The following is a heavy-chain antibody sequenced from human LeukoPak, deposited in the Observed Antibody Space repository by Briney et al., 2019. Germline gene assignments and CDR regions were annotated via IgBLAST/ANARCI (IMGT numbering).Heavy chain of an antibody. CDR3: ARLHRQDYYDVGHYFDY. J-gene: IGHJ4*02. CDR1: GYSFTSYW. CDR2: IYPGDSDT. V-gene: IGHV5-51*01. Sequence: GESLKISCKPSGYSFTSYWIGWVRQMPGKGLEWMGIIYPGDSDTRYSPSFQGQVTISADKSISTAYLQWSSLKASDTAMYYCARLHRQDYYDVGHYFDYWGQGTLVTVSS. D-gene: IGHD3-22*01.